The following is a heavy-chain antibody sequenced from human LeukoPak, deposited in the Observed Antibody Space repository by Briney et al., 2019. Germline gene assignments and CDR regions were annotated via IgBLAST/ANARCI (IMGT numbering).Heavy chain of an antibody. V-gene: IGHV3-7*01. J-gene: IGHJ4*02. CDR3: ARVWHYYDSSGYLGY. CDR2: IKQDGSEK. D-gene: IGHD3-22*01. Sequence: GGSLRLSCAASGFTFSSYWMSWVRQAPGKGLEWMANIKQDGSEKYYVDSVKGRFTISRDNAKNSLYLQMNSLRAEDTAVYYCARVWHYYDSSGYLGYWGQGTLVTVSS. CDR1: GFTFSSYW.